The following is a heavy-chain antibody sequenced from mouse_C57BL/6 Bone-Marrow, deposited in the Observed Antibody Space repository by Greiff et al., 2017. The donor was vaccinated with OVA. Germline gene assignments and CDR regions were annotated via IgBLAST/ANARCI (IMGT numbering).Heavy chain of an antibody. CDR3: GIYYYDSKYFDV. D-gene: IGHD1-1*01. CDR1: GYTFTSYW. J-gene: IGHJ1*03. CDR2: IDPSDGYT. V-gene: IGHV1-50*01. Sequence: QVQLQQPGAELVKPGASVKLSCKASGYTFTSYWMQWVKQRPGQGLEWIGEIDPSDGYTNYNQKFKGKATLTVDTSSSTAYMQLSSLTSEDSAVYYCGIYYYDSKYFDVWGKGTTVTVSS.